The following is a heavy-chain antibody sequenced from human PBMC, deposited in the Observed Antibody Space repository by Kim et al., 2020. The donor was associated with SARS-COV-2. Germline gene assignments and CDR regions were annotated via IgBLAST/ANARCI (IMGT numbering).Heavy chain of an antibody. Sequence: SETLSLTCTVSGGSISSYYWSWIRQPPGKGLEWIGYIYYSGSTNYNPSLKSRVTISVDTSKNQFSLKLSSVTAADTAVYYCAREGYYGSGSYYNSERRYFDYWGQGTLVTVSS. CDR2: IYYSGST. CDR1: GGSISSYY. V-gene: IGHV4-59*01. CDR3: AREGYYGSGSYYNSERRYFDY. J-gene: IGHJ4*02. D-gene: IGHD3-10*01.